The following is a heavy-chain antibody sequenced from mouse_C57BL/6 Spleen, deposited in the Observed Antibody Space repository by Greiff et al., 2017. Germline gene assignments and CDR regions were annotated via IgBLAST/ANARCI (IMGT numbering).Heavy chain of an antibody. Sequence: QVQLQQPGAELVKPGASVKMSCKASGYTFTSYWITWVKQRPGQGLEWIGDIYPGSGSTNYNEKFKSKATLTVDTSSSTAYMQLSSLTSEDSAVYYCARRGIDYGYFDVWGTGTTVTVSS. CDR1: GYTFTSYW. CDR3: ARRGIDYGYFDV. V-gene: IGHV1-55*01. J-gene: IGHJ1*03. CDR2: IYPGSGST.